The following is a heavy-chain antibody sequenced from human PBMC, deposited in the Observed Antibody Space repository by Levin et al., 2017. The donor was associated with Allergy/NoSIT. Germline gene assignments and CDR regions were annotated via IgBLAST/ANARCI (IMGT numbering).Heavy chain of an antibody. CDR3: AKDIDGYSSSPGNY. CDR1: GFTFDDYA. CDR2: ISWNSGSI. J-gene: IGHJ4*02. V-gene: IGHV3-9*01. D-gene: IGHD6-13*01. Sequence: PGGSLRLSCAASGFTFDDYAMHWVRQAPGKGLEWVSGISWNSGSIGYADSVKGRFTISRDNAKNSLYLQMNSLRAEDTAVYYCAKDIDGYSSSPGNYWGQGTLVTVSS.